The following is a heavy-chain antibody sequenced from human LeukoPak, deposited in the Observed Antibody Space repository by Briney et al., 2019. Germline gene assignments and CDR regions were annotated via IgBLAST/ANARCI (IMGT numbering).Heavy chain of an antibody. CDR3: ARDESNRDETAAIDY. CDR1: GYTFTSYG. J-gene: IGHJ4*02. V-gene: IGHV1-18*01. Sequence: GASVKVSCKASGYTFTSYGISWVRQAPGQGLEWMGWISAYNGNTNYAQKLQGRVTMTTDTSTSTAYMELRSLRSDDTAVYYCARDESNRDETAAIDYWGQGTLVTVSS. D-gene: IGHD2-2*01. CDR2: ISAYNGNT.